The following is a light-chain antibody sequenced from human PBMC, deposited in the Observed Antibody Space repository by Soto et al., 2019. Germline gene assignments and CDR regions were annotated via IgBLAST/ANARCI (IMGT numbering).Light chain of an antibody. J-gene: IGKJ5*01. V-gene: IGKV2-30*02. CDR2: KVS. CDR3: MQGTHWPIT. CDR1: QILVHSDGIAY. Sequence: DVVMTQSPLSLPVTLGQPASVSCRSXQILVHSDGIAYFSWFQQRPGRSPRRLIYKVSNRDSGVPARFSGSGSGTDFALKISRVEAEDVGVYYCMQGTHWPITFGQGTRLEIK.